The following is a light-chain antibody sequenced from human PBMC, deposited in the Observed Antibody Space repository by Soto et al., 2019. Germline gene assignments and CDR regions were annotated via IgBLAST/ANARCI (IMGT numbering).Light chain of an antibody. Sequence: DIQLTQSRSFLSASLGDRVTISCRSSQGISTYLAWYQQRPGKAPKLLIYAASTLQSGVPSRFSGSGSGTTFTLTINNLQPEDFASYFCQQANSFPLTFGGGTKVDIK. CDR2: AAS. CDR3: QQANSFPLT. CDR1: QGISTY. V-gene: IGKV1-9*01. J-gene: IGKJ4*01.